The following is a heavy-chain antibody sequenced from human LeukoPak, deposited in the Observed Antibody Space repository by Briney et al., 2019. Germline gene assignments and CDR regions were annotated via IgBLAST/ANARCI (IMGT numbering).Heavy chain of an antibody. CDR2: IYTSGST. CDR3: ARHRDGYNFYY. D-gene: IGHD5-24*01. V-gene: IGHV4-4*09. J-gene: IGHJ4*02. CDR1: GDSISSYY. Sequence: PSDTLSLPCTATGDSISSYYWRWLRQPPGKGLEWIGYIYTSGSTNYNPSLKSRVTISVDTSKNQFSLKLSSVTAADTAVYYCARHRDGYNFYYWGQGTLVTVSS.